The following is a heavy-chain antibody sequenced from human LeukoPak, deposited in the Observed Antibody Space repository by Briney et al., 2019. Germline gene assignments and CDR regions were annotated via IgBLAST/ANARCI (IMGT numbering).Heavy chain of an antibody. V-gene: IGHV3-21*01. Sequence: GGSLRLSCAASGFTFSSYSMNWVRQAPGKGLEWVSSISSSSSYIYYADSVKGRFTISRDNAKNSLYLQMNSLRAEDTAVYYCASRGLIAAAGSWFDPWGQGTLVTVSS. J-gene: IGHJ5*02. D-gene: IGHD6-13*01. CDR1: GFTFSSYS. CDR3: ASRGLIAAAGSWFDP. CDR2: ISSSSSYI.